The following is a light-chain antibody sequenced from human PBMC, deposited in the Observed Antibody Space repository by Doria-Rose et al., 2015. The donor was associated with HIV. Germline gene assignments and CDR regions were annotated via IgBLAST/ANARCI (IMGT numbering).Light chain of an antibody. V-gene: IGKV3-20*01. CDR2: GAS. CDR1: QNISNNY. CDR3: QQYETPPWT. J-gene: IGKJ1*01. Sequence: DIVMTQSPGTLSLSPGERATLSCRASQNISNNYLAWYQQKSGQAPRLLIFGASGRATGIPDRFTGSGSETDFTLTISGLEPEDFAVYHCQQYETPPWTFGQGTKVEIK.